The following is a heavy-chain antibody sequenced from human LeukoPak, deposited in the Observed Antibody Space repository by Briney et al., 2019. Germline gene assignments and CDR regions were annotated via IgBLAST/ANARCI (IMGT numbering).Heavy chain of an antibody. J-gene: IGHJ6*03. CDR3: ARPLPQRYCSGGSCRQYYYYYYYMDV. CDR2: INHSGST. Sequence: SETLSLTCAVYGGSFSGYYWSWIRQPPGKGLEWIGEINHSGSTTYNPSLKSRVTISVDTSKNQFSLKLSSVTAADTAVYYCARPLPQRYCSGGSCRQYYYYYYYMDVWGKGTTVTISS. D-gene: IGHD2-15*01. V-gene: IGHV4-34*01. CDR1: GGSFSGYY.